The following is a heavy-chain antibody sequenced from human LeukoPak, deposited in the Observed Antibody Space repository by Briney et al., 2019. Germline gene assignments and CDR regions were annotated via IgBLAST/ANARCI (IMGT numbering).Heavy chain of an antibody. CDR3: GRFWSGYLPDY. CDR2: INPNSGGT. V-gene: IGHV1-2*02. D-gene: IGHD3-3*01. CDR1: GYTFTGQY. Sequence: ASVKVSCKASGYTFTGQYMHWVRQAPGRGLEWMGWINPNSGGTNYAPNFQGRVAMTTDTSTSTAYMELRSLRSDDTAVYYCGRFWSGYLPDYWGQGTLVTVSS. J-gene: IGHJ4*02.